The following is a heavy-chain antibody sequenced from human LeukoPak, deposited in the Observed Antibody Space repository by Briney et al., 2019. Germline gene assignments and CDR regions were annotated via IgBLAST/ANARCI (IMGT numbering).Heavy chain of an antibody. D-gene: IGHD3-10*01. CDR2: IYSGGST. CDR1: GFTVSSNY. Sequence: PGGSLRLSCAASGFTVSSNYMSWVRQAPGKGLEWVSVIYSGGSTYYADSVKGRFTISRDNSKNTLYLQMNSLRAEDTAVYYCARVRRYGSGRPFDYWGQGTLVTVSS. J-gene: IGHJ4*02. CDR3: ARVRRYGSGRPFDY. V-gene: IGHV3-53*01.